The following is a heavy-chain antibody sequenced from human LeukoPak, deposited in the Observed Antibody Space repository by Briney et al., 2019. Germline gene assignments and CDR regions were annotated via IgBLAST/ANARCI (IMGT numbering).Heavy chain of an antibody. D-gene: IGHD6-13*01. CDR1: GGSISSSSYY. CDR3: AGLTIFLDSISCI. Sequence: SETLSLTCTVSGGSISSSSYYWGWIRQPPGKGLEWIGSIKYSDSTYHTPSLKSRVTMSVDTSKNHFSLKLSSVTAADTAVYYCAGLTIFLDSISCIWGQGTLVTVPS. CDR2: IKYSDST. J-gene: IGHJ4*02. V-gene: IGHV4-39*01.